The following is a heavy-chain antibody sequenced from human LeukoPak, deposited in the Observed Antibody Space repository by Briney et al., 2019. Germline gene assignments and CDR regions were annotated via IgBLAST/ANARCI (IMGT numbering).Heavy chain of an antibody. CDR3: ARPGSDSSGYYPFAY. D-gene: IGHD3-22*01. J-gene: IGHJ4*02. CDR2: IYYSGST. Sequence: PSETLSLTCTVSGGSISSYYWSWIRQPPGKGLEWIGYIYYSGSTNYNPSLKSRVTISVDTSKNQFSLKLSSVTAADTAVYYCARPGSDSSGYYPFAYWGQGTLVTVSS. CDR1: GGSISSYY. V-gene: IGHV4-59*08.